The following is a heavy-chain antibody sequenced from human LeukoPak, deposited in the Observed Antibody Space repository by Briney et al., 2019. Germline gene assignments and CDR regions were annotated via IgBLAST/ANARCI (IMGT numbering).Heavy chain of an antibody. J-gene: IGHJ4*02. CDR3: AKDRGQQLVPFDY. CDR2: ISCSGGST. D-gene: IGHD6-13*01. V-gene: IGHV3-23*01. Sequence: GGSLRLSCAASGFTFSSFAMTGVRQAPGKGLEWVSAISCSGGSTYYADPVKGRFTISRDNSKNPLYLQMNSLRAEDTAVYYCAKDRGQQLVPFDYWGQGTLVTVSS. CDR1: GFTFSSFA.